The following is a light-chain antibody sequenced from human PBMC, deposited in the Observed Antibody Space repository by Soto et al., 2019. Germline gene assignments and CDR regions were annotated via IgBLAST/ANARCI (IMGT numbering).Light chain of an antibody. J-gene: IGLJ2*01. V-gene: IGLV1-44*01. CDR3: SSYTSSSTLV. CDR1: SSNIASRS. Sequence: QSALTQPPSASATPGQRVTISCSGSSSNIASRSVYRYQQLPGTAPKLLMYSSDLRPSGVPDRFSGSKSGTTASLTISGLQAEDEADYYCSSYTSSSTLVFGGGTKLTVL. CDR2: SSD.